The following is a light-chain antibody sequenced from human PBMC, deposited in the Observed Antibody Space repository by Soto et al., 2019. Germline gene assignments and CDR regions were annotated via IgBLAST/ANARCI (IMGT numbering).Light chain of an antibody. CDR2: KGT. CDR1: SSDFGSYKF. Sequence: QSALTQPASVSGSPGQSVTISCTGTSSDFGSYKFVSWYQQHPHRAPQVIIYKGTQRPSGVSNRFSGSTSGNAASLTISALQADDEADYFCCSSAPESTYVFGTGTKLTVL. V-gene: IGLV2-23*01. CDR3: CSSAPESTYV. J-gene: IGLJ1*01.